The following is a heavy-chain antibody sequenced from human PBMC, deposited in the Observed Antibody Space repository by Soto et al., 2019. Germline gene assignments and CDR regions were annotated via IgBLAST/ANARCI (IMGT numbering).Heavy chain of an antibody. CDR3: ARDLRGQSGSLDY. Sequence: QVQLVQSGAEVKKPGSSVKVSCKASGGTFSSYAISWVRQAPGQGLEWMGGIIPIFGTANYAQNFKGRVTITANESTSTAYMELSSLRSEDTAVYYCARDLRGQSGSLDYWGQGTLVTVSS. CDR1: GGTFSSYA. D-gene: IGHD1-26*01. V-gene: IGHV1-69*01. J-gene: IGHJ4*02. CDR2: IIPIFGTA.